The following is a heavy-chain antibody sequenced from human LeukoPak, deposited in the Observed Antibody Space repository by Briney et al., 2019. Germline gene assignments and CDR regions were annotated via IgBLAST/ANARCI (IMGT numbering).Heavy chain of an antibody. CDR2: INYDGRQK. D-gene: IGHD3-22*01. CDR1: GFSFSNSW. V-gene: IGHV3-7*01. CDR3: ASSHDSSGND. Sequence: GGSLRLSCVASGFSFSNSWMAWVRQAPGKGLEWVGNINYDGRQKYYADSVKGRFTISSDNAKNSLYLDMNSLRADDTAVYFCASSHDSSGNDWGQGATVTVSS. J-gene: IGHJ4*02.